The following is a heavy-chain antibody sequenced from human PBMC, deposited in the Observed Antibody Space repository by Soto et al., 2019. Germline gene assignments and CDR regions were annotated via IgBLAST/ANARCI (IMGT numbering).Heavy chain of an antibody. Sequence: ASGKVSCKASGYTFTGYFIHWVRQAPGQGLEWMGWINPRSGDTNYAQNFQGRVTMTRDTSITTAYMELSTLRSDDTAVYYCAKGWEVIMGAHYWGQGTLVTVSS. V-gene: IGHV1-2*02. CDR1: GYTFTGYF. CDR3: AKGWEVIMGAHY. J-gene: IGHJ4*02. CDR2: INPRSGDT. D-gene: IGHD1-26*01.